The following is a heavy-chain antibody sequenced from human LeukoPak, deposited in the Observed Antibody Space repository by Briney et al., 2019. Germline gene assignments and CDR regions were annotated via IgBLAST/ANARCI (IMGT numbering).Heavy chain of an antibody. Sequence: PGRSLRLSCTASGFTFGDYAMSWVRQAPGKGLEWVGFIRSKAYGGTTEYAASVKGRLTISRDDSKSIAYLQMNSLKTEDTAVYYCTRDRDGDLYFDYWGQGTLVTVSS. D-gene: IGHD4-17*01. CDR3: TRDRDGDLYFDY. CDR2: IRSKAYGGTT. V-gene: IGHV3-49*04. CDR1: GFTFGDYA. J-gene: IGHJ4*02.